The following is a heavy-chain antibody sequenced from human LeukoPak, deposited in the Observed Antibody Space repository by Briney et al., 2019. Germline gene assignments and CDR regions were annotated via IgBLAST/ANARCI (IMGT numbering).Heavy chain of an antibody. CDR1: GGSISSGDYY. V-gene: IGHV4-30-4*01. Sequence: SQTLSLTCTVSGGSISSGDYYWIWIRQPPGKGLEWIGYIYYSGSTYYNPSLKSRVTISVDTSKNQFSLKLSSVTAADTAVYYCASAYDSSGYYWGGPFDYWGQGTLVTVSS. CDR2: IYYSGST. D-gene: IGHD3-22*01. J-gene: IGHJ4*02. CDR3: ASAYDSSGYYWGGPFDY.